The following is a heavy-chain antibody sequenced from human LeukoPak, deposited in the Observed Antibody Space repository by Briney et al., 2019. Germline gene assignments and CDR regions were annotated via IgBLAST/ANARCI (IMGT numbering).Heavy chain of an antibody. J-gene: IGHJ4*02. CDR2: INPSGGST. CDR3: ARDKGEEVVAGNFDY. CDR1: GYTFTSYY. V-gene: IGHV1-46*01. Sequence: ASVKVSCKASGYTFTSYYMHWVRQAPGQGLEWMGIINPSGGSTSYAQKFQGRVTMTRDTSISTAYMELSSLTSDDTAVYYCARDKGEEVVAGNFDYWGQGTLVTVSS. D-gene: IGHD6-19*01.